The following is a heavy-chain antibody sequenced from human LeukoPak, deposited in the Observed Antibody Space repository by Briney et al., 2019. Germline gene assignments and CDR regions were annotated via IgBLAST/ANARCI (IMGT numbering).Heavy chain of an antibody. Sequence: QTGGSLRLSCAASGFTFSSNGMNWVRQAPGKGLEWVSYISATGGTIYYADSVKGRFTISRDNAKNSLYLQMNSLRAEDTAVYHCATGYSSSSPRIDSWGQGTLVTVSS. CDR2: ISATGGTI. CDR3: ATGYSSSSPRIDS. J-gene: IGHJ4*02. V-gene: IGHV3-48*03. D-gene: IGHD6-13*01. CDR1: GFTFSSNG.